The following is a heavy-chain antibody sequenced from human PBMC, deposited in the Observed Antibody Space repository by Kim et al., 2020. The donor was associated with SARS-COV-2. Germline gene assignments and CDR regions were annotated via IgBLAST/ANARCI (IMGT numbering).Heavy chain of an antibody. Sequence: GGSLRLSCAASGFNFNNFGFHWVRQAPGKGLEWVAVISYEGSKKNYADSLKGRFIISRDYSKNTLFLELTSLTPEDTAVYYCAKSTVIFWF. CDR3: AKSTVIFWF. J-gene: IGHJ5*01. V-gene: IGHV3-30*18. CDR1: GFNFNNFG. CDR2: ISYEGSKK.